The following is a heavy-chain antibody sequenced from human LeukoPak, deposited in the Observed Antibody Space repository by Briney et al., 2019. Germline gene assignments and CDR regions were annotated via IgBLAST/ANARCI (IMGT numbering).Heavy chain of an antibody. J-gene: IGHJ4*02. CDR3: ARHFNVDPFDY. Sequence: PSETLSLTCTVSGGSISSYYWSWIRQPPGKGLEWIGYVYYSGSTNYNPSLKSRLTISVDTSKNQVSLKLASVTAADTAMYYCARHFNVDPFDYWGQGTLVTVSS. CDR2: VYYSGST. V-gene: IGHV4-59*08. CDR1: GGSISSYY.